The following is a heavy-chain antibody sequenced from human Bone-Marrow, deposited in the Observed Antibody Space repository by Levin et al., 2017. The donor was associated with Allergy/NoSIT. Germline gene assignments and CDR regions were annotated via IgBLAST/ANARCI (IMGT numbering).Heavy chain of an antibody. V-gene: IGHV1-24*01. Sequence: GESLKISCKVSGYTLTELSMHWVRQAPGKGLEWMGGFDPEDGETIYAQKFQGRVTMTEDTSTDTAYMELSSLRSEDTAVYYCARMTGTTGTNWFDPWGQGTLVTVSS. CDR2: FDPEDGET. CDR3: ARMTGTTGTNWFDP. D-gene: IGHD1-1*01. J-gene: IGHJ5*02. CDR1: GYTLTELS.